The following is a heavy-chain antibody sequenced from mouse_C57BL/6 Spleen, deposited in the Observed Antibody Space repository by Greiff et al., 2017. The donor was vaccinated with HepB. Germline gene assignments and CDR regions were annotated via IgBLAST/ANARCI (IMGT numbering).Heavy chain of an antibody. CDR3: AKEAYGNYWFAY. CDR2: IYPGSGST. CDR1: GYTFTSYW. D-gene: IGHD2-1*01. V-gene: IGHV1-55*01. J-gene: IGHJ3*01. Sequence: QVQLQQPGAELVKPGASVKMSCKASGYTFTSYWITWVKQRPGQGLEWIGDIYPGSGSTNYTEKFKSKATLTVDTSSSTAYMQLSSLTSEDSAVYYCAKEAYGNYWFAYWGQGTLVTVSA.